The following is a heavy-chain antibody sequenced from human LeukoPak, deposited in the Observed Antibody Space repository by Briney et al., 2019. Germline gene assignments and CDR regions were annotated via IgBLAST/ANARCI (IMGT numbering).Heavy chain of an antibody. Sequence: GGSLRLSCAASGFAFSSYGMHWVRQAPGKGLECVAVISYDGSNKYYADSVKGRFTISRDNSKNTLYLQMNSLRAEDTAVYYCAKDWTMVRGPFDYWGQGTLVTVSS. V-gene: IGHV3-30*18. CDR3: AKDWTMVRGPFDY. D-gene: IGHD3-10*01. CDR1: GFAFSSYG. J-gene: IGHJ4*02. CDR2: ISYDGSNK.